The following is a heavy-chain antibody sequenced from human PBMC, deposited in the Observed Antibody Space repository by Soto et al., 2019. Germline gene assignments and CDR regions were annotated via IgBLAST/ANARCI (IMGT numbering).Heavy chain of an antibody. Sequence: SETLSLTCSVSGGSIGSSSYYFGWIRQPPGKGLEWIGSLYYTGTTYYNSSLKSRVTISADKSQNQFSLRLSSVTAADTAVYYLGALWSKNFCYDRFGPWGQGNL. D-gene: IGHD3-16*01. CDR2: LYYTGTT. CDR1: GGSIGSSSYY. J-gene: IGHJ5*02. V-gene: IGHV4-39*01. CDR3: GALWSKNFCYDRFGP.